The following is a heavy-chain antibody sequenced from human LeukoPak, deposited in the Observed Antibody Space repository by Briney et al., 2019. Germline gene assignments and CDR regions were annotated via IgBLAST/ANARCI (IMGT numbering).Heavy chain of an antibody. CDR3: ARDAVDTANAV. J-gene: IGHJ6*02. V-gene: IGHV3-74*01. CDR2: INSDGSIT. CDR1: GFTFEDYG. Sequence: GGPLRLPCTASGFTFEDYGMSWVRQDPGKGLVRVSHINSDGSITSYADSVKGRFTISRDNAKNTLYLQMNSLRAEDTAVYYCARDAVDTANAVWGQGTTVTVSS. D-gene: IGHD5-18*01.